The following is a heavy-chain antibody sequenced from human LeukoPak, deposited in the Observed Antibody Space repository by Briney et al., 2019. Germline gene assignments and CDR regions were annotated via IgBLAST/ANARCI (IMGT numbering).Heavy chain of an antibody. CDR3: ARGRRIAAAHNYYYYGMDV. CDR1: GGSFSGYY. Sequence: SETLSLTCAVYGGSFSGYYWSWIRQPPGKGLEWIGEINHSGSTNYNPSLKSRVTISVDTSKNQFSLKLSSVTAADTAVYYCARGRRIAAAHNYYYYGMDVWGQGTTVTVSS. D-gene: IGHD6-13*01. V-gene: IGHV4-34*01. CDR2: INHSGST. J-gene: IGHJ6*02.